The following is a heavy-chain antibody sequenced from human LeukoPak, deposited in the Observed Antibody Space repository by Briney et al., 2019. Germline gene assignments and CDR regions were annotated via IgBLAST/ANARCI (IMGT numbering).Heavy chain of an antibody. D-gene: IGHD4-17*01. V-gene: IGHV1-2*02. CDR2: INPNSGDT. CDR3: ARPNGDYYNWFVL. J-gene: IGHJ5*02. CDR1: GYTFTSYS. Sequence: ASVKVSCKASGYTFTSYSIYWVRQAPGQGLEWMGWINPNSGDTNFAQKFQDRVTLTRDTSISTAYMELTNLRSDDTAVYYCARPNGDYYNWFVLWGEGTLVSVSS.